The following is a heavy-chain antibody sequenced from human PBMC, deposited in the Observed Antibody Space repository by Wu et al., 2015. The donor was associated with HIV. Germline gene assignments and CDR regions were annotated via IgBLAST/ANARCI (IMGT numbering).Heavy chain of an antibody. D-gene: IGHD3-10*01. CDR3: ARATATYYSDIWGLDQKNDAFDI. J-gene: IGHJ3*02. V-gene: IGHV1-69*13. CDR2: IIPIFGTA. Sequence: QVQLVQSGAEVKKPGSSVKVSCKASGGTFSSYAISWVRQAPGQGLEWMGRIIPIFGTANYAQKFQGRVTITADESTSTAYMELSSLRSEDTAVYYCARATATYYSDIWGLDQKNDAFDIWGQGTMVTVSS. CDR1: GGTFSSYA.